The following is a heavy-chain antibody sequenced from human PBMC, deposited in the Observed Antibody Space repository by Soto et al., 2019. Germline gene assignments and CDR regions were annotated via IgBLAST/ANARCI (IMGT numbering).Heavy chain of an antibody. CDR2: ISWDGGST. CDR3: AKDGRPYYYGSGSRRGGMDV. J-gene: IGHJ6*02. CDR1: GFTFDDYA. V-gene: IGHV3-43D*04. Sequence: HPGGSLRLSCAASGFTFDDYAMHWVRQAPGKGLEWVSLISWDGGSTYYADSVKGRFTISRDNSKNSLYLQMNSLRAEDTALYYCAKDGRPYYYGSGSRRGGMDVWGQGTTVTVSS. D-gene: IGHD3-10*01.